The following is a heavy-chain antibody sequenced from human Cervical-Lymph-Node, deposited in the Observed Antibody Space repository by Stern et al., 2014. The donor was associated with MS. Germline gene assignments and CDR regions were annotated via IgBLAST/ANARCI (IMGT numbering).Heavy chain of an antibody. V-gene: IGHV3-7*01. J-gene: IGHJ4*02. CDR3: ARGRDYFGP. CDR2: IKQDGSAK. Sequence: VQLVESGGGLAQPGGSLRLSCAASGLSFSDYWMSWVRQAPGKGLEWVAYIKQDGSAKYYLASVKGRFTTSRENTKNSLSLQMNSLRAEDTAFYYCARGRDYFGPWGQGALVTVSS. CDR1: GLSFSDYW.